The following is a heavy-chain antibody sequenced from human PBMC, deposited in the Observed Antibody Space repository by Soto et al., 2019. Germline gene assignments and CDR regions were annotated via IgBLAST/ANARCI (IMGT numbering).Heavy chain of an antibody. D-gene: IGHD3-3*01. CDR1: GFTFSSYA. V-gene: IGHV3-20*04. CDR3: ARESRFLEWLSLNWFDP. CDR2: INWNGGST. Sequence: GGSLRLSCAASGFTFSSYAMSWVRQAPGKGLEWVSGINWNGGSTGYADSVKGRFTISRDNAKNSLYLQMNSLRDEDTAVYYCARESRFLEWLSLNWFDPWGQGTLVTVSS. J-gene: IGHJ5*02.